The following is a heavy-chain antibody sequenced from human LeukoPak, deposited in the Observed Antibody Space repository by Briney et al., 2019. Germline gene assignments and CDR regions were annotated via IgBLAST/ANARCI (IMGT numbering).Heavy chain of an antibody. D-gene: IGHD1-20*01. V-gene: IGHV1-69*06. Sequence: ASVKVSCKASGGTFSSYAISWVRQAPGQGLEWMGRIIPIFGTANYALKFQGRVTITADKSTSTAYMELSSLRSEDTAVYYCAFTEPPITGIPRYYFDYWGQGTLVTVSS. CDR1: GGTFSSYA. CDR2: IIPIFGTA. J-gene: IGHJ4*02. CDR3: AFTEPPITGIPRYYFDY.